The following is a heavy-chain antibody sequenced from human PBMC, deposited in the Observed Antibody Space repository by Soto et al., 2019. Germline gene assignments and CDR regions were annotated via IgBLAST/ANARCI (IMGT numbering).Heavy chain of an antibody. V-gene: IGHV1-46*01. CDR2: INASVCST. CDR1: GYTFTSYY. J-gene: IGHJ4*02. CDR3: VRGRDYYDSSGYYRDFYY. Sequence: ASVKVSCKTSGYTFTSYYMLGVRQAPGQGLEWIGIINASVCSTSYAQKFQGRVTMIRDTSTSIVYMEQRSVRSEDTAVYYCVRGRDYYDSSGYYRDFYYGGQGTLVTVSS. D-gene: IGHD3-22*01.